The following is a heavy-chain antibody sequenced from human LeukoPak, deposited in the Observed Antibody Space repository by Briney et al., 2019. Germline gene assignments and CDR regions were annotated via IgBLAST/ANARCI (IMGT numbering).Heavy chain of an antibody. Sequence: PGGSLRLSWAASGFTFSSYAMSWVRQAPGKGLEWVSAISGSGGSTYYADSVKGRFTISRDNSKNTLYLQMNSLRAEDTAVYYCAKERGVEYSNPWDAFDIWGQGTMVTVSS. J-gene: IGHJ3*02. V-gene: IGHV3-23*01. D-gene: IGHD6-6*01. CDR3: AKERGVEYSNPWDAFDI. CDR2: ISGSGGST. CDR1: GFTFSSYA.